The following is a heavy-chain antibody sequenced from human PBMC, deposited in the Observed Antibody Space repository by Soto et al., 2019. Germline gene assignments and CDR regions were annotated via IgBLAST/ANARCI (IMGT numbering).Heavy chain of an antibody. CDR3: ARVYDCSSTNCLGFYGMDV. CDR2: ISSTSSTI. J-gene: IGHJ6*02. V-gene: IGHV3-48*02. CDR1: GFTFSSYS. Sequence: GGSLRLSCAASGFTFSSYSMNWVRQAPGKGLEWVSYISSTSSTIYYADSVKGRFTISRDNAKNSLYLQINSLRDEDTAVYYCARVYDCSSTNCLGFYGMDVWGQGTTVTVSS. D-gene: IGHD2-2*01.